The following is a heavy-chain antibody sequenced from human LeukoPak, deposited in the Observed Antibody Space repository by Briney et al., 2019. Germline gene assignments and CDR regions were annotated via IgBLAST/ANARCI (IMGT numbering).Heavy chain of an antibody. Sequence: ASVKVSCKASGGTFSSYAISWVRQAPGQGLEWMGRIIPIFGIANYAQKFQGRVTITADKSTSTAYMELSSLRSEDTAVYYCARDGAGKVAVAGTLDHWGQGTLVTVSS. CDR3: ARDGAGKVAVAGTLDH. CDR1: GGTFSSYA. V-gene: IGHV1-69*04. J-gene: IGHJ4*02. D-gene: IGHD6-19*01. CDR2: IIPIFGIA.